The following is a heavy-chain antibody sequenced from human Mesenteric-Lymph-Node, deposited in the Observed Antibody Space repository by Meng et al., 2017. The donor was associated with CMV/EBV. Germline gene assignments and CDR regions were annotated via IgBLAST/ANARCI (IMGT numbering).Heavy chain of an antibody. CDR2: IQQDGSKT. CDR3: ARESGTNIFGY. V-gene: IGHV3-7*01. D-gene: IGHD1-14*01. J-gene: IGHJ4*02. CDR1: GVILNNYY. Sequence: GESLKISCEASGVILNNYYMSWVRQAPGKGLEWVADIQQDGSKTYYVDSVKGRFTISRDNSRSALYLQMNNLRGEDTAVYYCARESGTNIFGYWGQGTLVTVSS.